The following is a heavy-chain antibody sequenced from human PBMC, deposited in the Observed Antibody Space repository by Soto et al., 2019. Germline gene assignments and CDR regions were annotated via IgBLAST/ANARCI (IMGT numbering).Heavy chain of an antibody. V-gene: IGHV3-30-3*01. J-gene: IGHJ6*02. D-gene: IGHD6-13*01. Sequence: QVQLVESGGGVVQPGRSLRLSCAASGFTFSSYAMHWVRQAPGKGLEWVAVISYDGSNKYYADSVKGRFTISRDNSKNTXXLQMHSLRAEETAVYYCASGIAAAGGSYYYYGMDVWGQGATVTVSS. CDR1: GFTFSSYA. CDR2: ISYDGSNK. CDR3: ASGIAAAGGSYYYYGMDV.